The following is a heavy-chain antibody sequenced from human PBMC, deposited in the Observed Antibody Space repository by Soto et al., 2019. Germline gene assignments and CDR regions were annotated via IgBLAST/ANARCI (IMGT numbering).Heavy chain of an antibody. D-gene: IGHD3-16*01. Sequence: DVQLLESGGGLVQPGGSLRLSCAASGFTFTNYAMRWVRQAPGKGLEWISTIGGSDGRTYYADSVKGRFTISKDNSKNTLYLQMNNLRAEDTAIYYCARRGSDYSYFDYWGQGTLVTVSS. V-gene: IGHV3-23*01. CDR3: ARRGSDYSYFDY. CDR1: GFTFTNYA. J-gene: IGHJ4*02. CDR2: IGGSDGRT.